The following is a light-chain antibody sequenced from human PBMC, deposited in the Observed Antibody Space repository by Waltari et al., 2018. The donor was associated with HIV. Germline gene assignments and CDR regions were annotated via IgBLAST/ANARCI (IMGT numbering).Light chain of an antibody. CDR2: DACRLSRVPSRS. Sequence: AIQLTQSPSSLSAPLGHTLTITCRASQDIDSAVAWYQQQPGKSPKLLIYDACRLSRVPSRSSFEGLVPSRFGGSGSDTEFTLTISSVQPDDFATYDCQQYKSYPWTLGQGTKVDLK. CDR1: QDIDSA. CDR3: QQYKSYPWT. J-gene: IGKJ1*01. V-gene: IGKV1-13*02.